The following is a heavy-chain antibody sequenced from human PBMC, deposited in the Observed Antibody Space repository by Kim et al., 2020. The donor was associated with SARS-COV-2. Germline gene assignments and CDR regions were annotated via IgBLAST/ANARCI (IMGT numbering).Heavy chain of an antibody. D-gene: IGHD3-22*01. CDR2: ISAYNGNT. CDR1: GYTFTSYG. V-gene: IGHV1-18*01. CDR3: ARERLDYDSSLTGFYYGMDV. J-gene: IGHJ6*02. Sequence: ASVKVSCKASGYTFTSYGISWVRQAPGQGLEWMGWISAYNGNTNYAQKLQGRVTMTTDTSTSTAYMELRSLRSDDTAVYYCARERLDYDSSLTGFYYGMDVWSQGTTVTISS.